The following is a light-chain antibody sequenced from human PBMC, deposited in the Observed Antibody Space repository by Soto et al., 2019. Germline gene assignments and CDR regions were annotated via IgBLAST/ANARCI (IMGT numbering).Light chain of an antibody. Sequence: IQMTQSPSSLSASLGDRVTIPCRASQSISSYLNWYQQKPGKAPKLLIYAASSLQSGVPSRFSGSASGTDFTLTISSLKPEDFATYYCQQSYSTPFFGGGTKVDIK. CDR1: QSISSY. CDR3: QQSYSTPF. CDR2: AAS. V-gene: IGKV1-39*01. J-gene: IGKJ4*01.